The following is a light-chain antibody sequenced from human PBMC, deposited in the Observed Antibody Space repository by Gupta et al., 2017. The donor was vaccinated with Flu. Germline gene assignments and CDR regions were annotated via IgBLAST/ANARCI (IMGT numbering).Light chain of an antibody. CDR3: SSFSSSSTLFV. CDR1: SSDVGGYNF. CDR2: EVS. Sequence: QSALTQPASVSGSPGQSITISCTGTSSDVGGYNFVSWYQQHPGIAPKLMIYEVSNRPSGVSNRFSGSKSGNTASLTISGLQAEDESDYYCSSFSSSSTLFVVGTGTKVTVL. V-gene: IGLV2-14*03. J-gene: IGLJ1*01.